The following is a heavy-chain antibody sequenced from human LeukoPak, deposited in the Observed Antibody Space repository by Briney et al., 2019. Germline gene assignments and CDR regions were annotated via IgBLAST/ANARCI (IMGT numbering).Heavy chain of an antibody. J-gene: IGHJ3*02. V-gene: IGHV4-59*08. D-gene: IGHD3-22*01. CDR2: IYSSGTT. CDR3: ARHFTYYYDSSGYPRDIFDI. CDR1: GASMSGYY. Sequence: SETLSLTCSVSGASMSGYYWSWIRQSPGKGLVWIGYIYSSGTTNYNPSLKSRVTMSVDLSRNQFSLALHSVTAADTALYYCARHFTYYYDSSGYPRDIFDIWGQGTMVTVSS.